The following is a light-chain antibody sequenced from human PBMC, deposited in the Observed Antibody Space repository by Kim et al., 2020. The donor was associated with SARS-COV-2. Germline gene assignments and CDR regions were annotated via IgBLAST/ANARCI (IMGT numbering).Light chain of an antibody. CDR3: QQYNNWPYT. J-gene: IGKJ2*01. CDR2: GAS. V-gene: IGKV3-15*01. CDR1: QSVNSN. Sequence: SPGERATLSCRASQSVNSNLAWYQQKSGRAPRLLIYGASTRATGITARFSGSGSGTEFTLTISSLQSEDFAVYYCQQYNNWPYTFGQGTKLEI.